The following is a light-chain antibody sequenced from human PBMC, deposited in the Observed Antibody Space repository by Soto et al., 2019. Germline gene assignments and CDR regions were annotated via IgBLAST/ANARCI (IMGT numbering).Light chain of an antibody. CDR1: QSVSTY. Sequence: VLTQSPVTLSLSPGDRATLSCRASQSVSTYLAWYRQVPGQPPRLLIYDTTNRAAGIPPRFSGSRSGTDFTLTISSVEREDFALYYCHQRNTFGQGTRLEIK. J-gene: IGKJ5*01. CDR2: DTT. CDR3: HQRNT. V-gene: IGKV3-11*01.